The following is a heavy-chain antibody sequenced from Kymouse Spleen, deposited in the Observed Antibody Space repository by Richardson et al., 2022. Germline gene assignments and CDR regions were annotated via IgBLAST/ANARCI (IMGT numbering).Heavy chain of an antibody. CDR2: ISYDGSNK. CDR3: AKGGLPIAARPDHYYYGMDV. Sequence: QVQLVESGGGVVQPGRSLRLSCAASGFTFSSYGMHWVRQAPGKGLEWVAVISYDGSNKYYADSVKGRFTISRDNSKNTLYLQMNSLRAEDTAVYYCAKGGLPIAARPDHYYYGMDVWGQGTTVTVSS. V-gene: IGHV3-30*18. CDR1: GFTFSSYG. D-gene: IGHD6-6*01. J-gene: IGHJ6*02.